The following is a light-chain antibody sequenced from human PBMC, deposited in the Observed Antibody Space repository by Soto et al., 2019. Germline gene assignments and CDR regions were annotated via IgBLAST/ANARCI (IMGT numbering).Light chain of an antibody. CDR1: SSNIGAGYD. CDR3: KSYDSSLSSYV. Sequence: QSVLTQPPSVSGAPGQRVTISCTGSSSNIGAGYDVHWYQQLPGTAPKLLIYGDNNRPSGVPDRFSGSKSGTSASLAITGLQAEDEADYHCKSYDSSLSSYVFGTGTKLTVL. CDR2: GDN. V-gene: IGLV1-40*01. J-gene: IGLJ1*01.